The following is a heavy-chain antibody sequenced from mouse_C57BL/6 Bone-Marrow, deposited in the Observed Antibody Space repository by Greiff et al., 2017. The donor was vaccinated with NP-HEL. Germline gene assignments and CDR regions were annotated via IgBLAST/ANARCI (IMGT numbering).Heavy chain of an antibody. J-gene: IGHJ4*01. V-gene: IGHV5-6*01. D-gene: IGHD1-1*01. CDR1: GFTFSSYG. Sequence: EVQVVESGGDLVKPGGSLKLSCAASGFTFSSYGMSWVRQTPDKRLEWVATISSGGSYTYYPDSVKGRFTISRDNAKNTLYLQMSSLKSEDTAMYYCARGYYGLYAMDDWGQGTSVTVSS. CDR3: ARGYYGLYAMDD. CDR2: ISSGGSYT.